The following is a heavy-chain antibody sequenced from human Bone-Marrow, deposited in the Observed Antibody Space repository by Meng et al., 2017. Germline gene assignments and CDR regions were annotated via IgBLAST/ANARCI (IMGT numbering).Heavy chain of an antibody. CDR1: GGSISSSSYY. D-gene: IGHD3-16*01. V-gene: IGHV4-39*07. CDR3: ARSYYDSSDAFDM. CDR2: IYYSGST. Sequence: SETLSLTCTVSGGSISSSSYYWGWIRQPPGKGLEWIGSIYYSGSTYYNPSLKSRVTISVDTSKNQFSLKLSSVTAADTALYYCARSYYDSSDAFDMWGQGTMVTVSS. J-gene: IGHJ3*02.